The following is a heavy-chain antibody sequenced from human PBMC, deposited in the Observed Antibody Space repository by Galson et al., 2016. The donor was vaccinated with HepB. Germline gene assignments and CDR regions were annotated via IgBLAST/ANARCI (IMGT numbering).Heavy chain of an antibody. V-gene: IGHV3-11*06. CDR2: ISGSSSYT. D-gene: IGHD6-6*01. CDR1: GFTFRDYY. CDR3: ARAPTKYHYYYYMDV. J-gene: IGHJ6*03. Sequence: LRLSCAASGFTFRDYYMSWIRQAPGKGLEWVSYISGSSSYTNYADSVKGRFTISRDNAKNSLYLQMNSLRGEDTAMYYCARAPTKYHYYYYMDVWGKGTTGTVSS.